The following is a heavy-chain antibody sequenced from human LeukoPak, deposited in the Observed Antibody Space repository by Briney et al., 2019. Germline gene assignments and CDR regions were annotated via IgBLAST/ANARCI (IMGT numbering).Heavy chain of an antibody. CDR1: GYTFTCYY. V-gene: IGHV1-46*01. J-gene: IGHJ4*02. D-gene: IGHD5-12*01. Sequence: ASVKVSCKASGYTFTCYYMHWVRQAPGQGLEWMGIINPSGGSTSYAQKFQGRVTMTRDTSTSTVYMELSSLRSEDTAAYYCARSRYSGYDPDYWGQGTLVTVSS. CDR2: INPSGGST. CDR3: ARSRYSGYDPDY.